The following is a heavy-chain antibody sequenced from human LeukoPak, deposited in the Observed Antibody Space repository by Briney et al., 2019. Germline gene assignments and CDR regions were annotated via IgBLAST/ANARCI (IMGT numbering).Heavy chain of an antibody. J-gene: IGHJ3*02. CDR2: ISSSSSYI. V-gene: IGHV3-21*01. D-gene: IGHD3-22*01. CDR3: ARDREYYYDSSGYSEDAFDI. Sequence: GGSLRLSCAASGFTFSSYSMNWVRQAPGKGLEWVSSISSSSSYIYYADSVKGRFTTSRDNAKNSLYLQMNSLRAEDTAVYYCARDREYYYDSSGYSEDAFDIWGQGTMVTVSS. CDR1: GFTFSSYS.